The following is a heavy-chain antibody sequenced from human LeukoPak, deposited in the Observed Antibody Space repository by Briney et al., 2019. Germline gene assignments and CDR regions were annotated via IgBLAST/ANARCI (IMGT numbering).Heavy chain of an antibody. J-gene: IGHJ4*02. Sequence: PGRSLRLSCAASGFTFDDYAMHWVRQAPGKGLEWVSGISWNSGSIGYADSVKGRFTISRDNAKNSLYLQMNSLRAEDTAVYYCASGYLIYGDLIDYWGQGTLVTVSS. CDR1: GFTFDDYA. D-gene: IGHD4-17*01. V-gene: IGHV3-9*01. CDR3: ASGYLIYGDLIDY. CDR2: ISWNSGSI.